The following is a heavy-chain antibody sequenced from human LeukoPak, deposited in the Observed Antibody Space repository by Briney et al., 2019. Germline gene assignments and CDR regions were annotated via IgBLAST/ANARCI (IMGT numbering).Heavy chain of an antibody. CDR3: ARVYWYFDL. V-gene: IGHV4-38-2*02. CDR1: GYSISSGYY. J-gene: IGHJ2*01. CDR2: IYHSGST. Sequence: PSETLSLTCTVSGYSISSGYYWGWIRQPPGKGLEWIGSIYHSGSTYYNPSLKSRVTISVDTSKNQFSLKLSSVTAADTAVYYCARVYWYFDLWGRGTLVTVSS.